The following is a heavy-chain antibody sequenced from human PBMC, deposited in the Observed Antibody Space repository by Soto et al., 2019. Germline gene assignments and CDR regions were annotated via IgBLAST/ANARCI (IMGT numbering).Heavy chain of an antibody. CDR1: GGSISSSSYY. Sequence: SETLSLTCTVSGGSISSSSYYWGWIRQPPGKGLEWIGSIYYSGSTYYDPSLKSRVTISVDTSKNQFSLKLSSVTAADTAVYYCARRPITIFGVVHTYDDYWGQGTLVTVSS. CDR2: IYYSGST. CDR3: ARRPITIFGVVHTYDDY. V-gene: IGHV4-39*01. J-gene: IGHJ4*02. D-gene: IGHD3-3*01.